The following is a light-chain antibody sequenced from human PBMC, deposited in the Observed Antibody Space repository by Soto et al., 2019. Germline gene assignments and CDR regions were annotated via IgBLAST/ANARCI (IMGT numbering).Light chain of an antibody. J-gene: IGKJ2*02. CDR1: QSIISY. Sequence: DIQMTQSPSSLSASVGDRVTITCRSSQSIISYLNWYQQKAGKAPQLLIYAASSLQSGVPARFSVSGSGTDFTLTISSLQPEDSAIYYCQQTYSGPRTFGQGTNLEIK. CDR2: AAS. V-gene: IGKV1-39*01. CDR3: QQTYSGPRT.